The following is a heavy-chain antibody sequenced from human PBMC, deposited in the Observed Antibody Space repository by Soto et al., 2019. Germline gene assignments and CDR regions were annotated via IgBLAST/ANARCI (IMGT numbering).Heavy chain of an antibody. V-gene: IGHV1-3*01. Sequence: ASAEACWEDCGDRLACCSMYWVRQATGQRLEWMGWINPDNGNTKSSQKFQDRVISTRDTSASTAYMDLSSLRSEDSAVYYCARRISTTHLEPWGQGTLVTVIS. CDR2: INPDNGNT. D-gene: IGHD1-1*01. J-gene: IGHJ5*02. CDR3: ARRISTTHLEP. CDR1: GDRLACCS.